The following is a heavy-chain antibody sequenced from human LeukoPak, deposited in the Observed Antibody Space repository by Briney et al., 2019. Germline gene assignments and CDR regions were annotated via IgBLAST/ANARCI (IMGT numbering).Heavy chain of an antibody. Sequence: SETLSLTCTVSGGSISSYYWSWIRQPPGKGLEWIGYIYYTGSTNYNPSLKSRVTISVDPSKNQFSLELTSVTAADKAVYYCARGGDVGSYTYFQPWGQGTLVTVSS. CDR3: ARGGDVGSYTYFQP. CDR1: GGSISSYY. CDR2: IYYTGST. J-gene: IGHJ1*01. D-gene: IGHD1-26*01. V-gene: IGHV4-59*01.